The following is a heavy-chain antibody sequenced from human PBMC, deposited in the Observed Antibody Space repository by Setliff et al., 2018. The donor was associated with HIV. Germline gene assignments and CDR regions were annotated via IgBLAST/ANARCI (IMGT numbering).Heavy chain of an antibody. D-gene: IGHD1-26*01. CDR3: AREVGSHWGADY. CDR1: GFTFRSYW. V-gene: IGHV3-7*03. Sequence: PGESLKISCAASGFTFRSYWMSWVRQAPGKGLEWVANIKQDGSEKYYVDSVKGRFTISRDNAKNSLYLQMNSLRAEDTAVYYCAREVGSHWGADYWGQGTLVTVSS. J-gene: IGHJ4*02. CDR2: IKQDGSEK.